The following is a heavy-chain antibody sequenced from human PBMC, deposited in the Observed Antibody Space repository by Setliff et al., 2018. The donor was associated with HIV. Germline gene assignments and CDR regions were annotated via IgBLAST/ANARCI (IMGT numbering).Heavy chain of an antibody. J-gene: IGHJ4*02. V-gene: IGHV4-34*01. CDR1: GGSFSDYY. CDR3: AREIPCSYGGRGHPL. CDR2: VNRGRRT. D-gene: IGHD3-22*01. Sequence: TLSLTCALYGGSFSDYYWSWIRQPPGMGLEWIGEVNRGRRTNYNSSLKSRVTISIDTSRNQFSLTVSSVTAADTAVYYCAREIPCSYGGRGHPLWGQGTLVTVSS.